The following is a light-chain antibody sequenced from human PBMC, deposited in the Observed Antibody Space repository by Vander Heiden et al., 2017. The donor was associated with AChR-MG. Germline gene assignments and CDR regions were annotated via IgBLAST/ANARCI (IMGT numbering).Light chain of an antibody. J-gene: IGLJ1*01. V-gene: IGLV1-47*01. CDR1: SPNIGRNY. Sequence: QSVLTQPPSASGTPGQGVTISCSGSSPNIGRNYGYWYQQLPGTAPKLLIYKNNQRPSGVPDRFSGSKSGTSASLAISGLRSEDEADYYCAAWDDSLSGYVFGTGTKVTVL. CDR3: AAWDDSLSGYV. CDR2: KNN.